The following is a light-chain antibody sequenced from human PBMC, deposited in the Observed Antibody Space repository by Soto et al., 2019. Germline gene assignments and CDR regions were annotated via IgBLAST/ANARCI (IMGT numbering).Light chain of an antibody. CDR1: QSVSSN. CDR3: QQYNNWQYT. CDR2: GAF. J-gene: IGKJ2*01. V-gene: IGKV3-15*01. Sequence: EIVMTQSPATLSVSPGERATLSCRASQSVSSNLAWYQQKPGQAPRLLIYGAFTRATGIPARFSGSGSGTEFTLTISSRQSEDFAVYYCQQYNNWQYTFGQGTKLEIK.